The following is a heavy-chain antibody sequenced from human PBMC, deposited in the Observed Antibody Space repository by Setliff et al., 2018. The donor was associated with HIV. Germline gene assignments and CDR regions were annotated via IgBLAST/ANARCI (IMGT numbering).Heavy chain of an antibody. D-gene: IGHD3-10*01. CDR2: SRNKANSYTT. V-gene: IGHV3-72*01. CDR3: VFYYYGFPY. CDR1: GLTFGSYA. Sequence: GGSLRLSCAASGLTFGSYAMHWVRQAPGKGLEWVGRSRNKANSYTTEYAASVKGRFTISRDDSKNSLYLQMNNLKIEDTAMYYCVFYYYGFPYWGQGTLVTVSS. J-gene: IGHJ4*02.